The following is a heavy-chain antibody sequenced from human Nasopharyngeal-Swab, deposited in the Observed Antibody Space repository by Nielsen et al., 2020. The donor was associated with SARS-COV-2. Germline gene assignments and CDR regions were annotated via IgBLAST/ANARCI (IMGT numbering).Heavy chain of an antibody. CDR1: GYRFTSYW. D-gene: IGHD4-17*01. CDR3: AIPTVTTDY. CDR2: IDPGDSYT. J-gene: IGHJ4*02. V-gene: IGHV5-10-1*01. Sequence: GESLKISCKGSGYRFTSYWISWVRQMPGKGLEWMGRIDPGDSYTNYSPSSQGHVTISADKSISTAYLQWSSLKASDTAMYYCAIPTVTTDYWGQGTLVTVSS.